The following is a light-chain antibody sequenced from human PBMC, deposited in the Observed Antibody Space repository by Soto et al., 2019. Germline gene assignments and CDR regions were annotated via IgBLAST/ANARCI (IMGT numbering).Light chain of an antibody. J-gene: IGKJ5*01. CDR3: QQLLSHPIT. Sequence: IQLTESGCSVSASEGDRVTITCRASQGISSYLAWYQQKPGKAPKLLIYAASTLQSGVPLRFSGSGSGTSFPLTISSLQPEDFATYYCQQLLSHPITFGQGTRLEI. CDR1: QGISSY. V-gene: IGKV1-9*01. CDR2: AAS.